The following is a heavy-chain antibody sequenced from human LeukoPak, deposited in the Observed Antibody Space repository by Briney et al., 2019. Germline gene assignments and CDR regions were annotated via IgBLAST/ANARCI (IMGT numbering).Heavy chain of an antibody. D-gene: IGHD5-18*01. Sequence: PGGSLRLSCAASVFTFSIYNMNWVRQAPGKGLEWVSSITSSSNYIYYADSVEGRFTISRDNAKNSLYLQMNSLRAEDTAVYYCARDEAYSYGSRPPDYWGQGTLVTVSS. CDR1: VFTFSIYN. CDR3: ARDEAYSYGSRPPDY. V-gene: IGHV3-21*01. CDR2: ITSSSNYI. J-gene: IGHJ4*02.